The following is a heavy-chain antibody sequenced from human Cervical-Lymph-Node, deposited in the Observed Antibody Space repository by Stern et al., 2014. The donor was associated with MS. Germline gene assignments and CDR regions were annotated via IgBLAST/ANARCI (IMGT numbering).Heavy chain of an antibody. CDR1: GGTFNTNV. D-gene: IGHD6-6*01. CDR2: IIPIFGTA. Sequence: VQLVESGAEVKKPGSSVKVSCKASGGTFNTNVISWVRQAPGQGLEWMGGIIPIFGTALYAQKFQGRVTITANESTRAVSMELSSLRSEDTAVYYCARAAYSTSSYNYWGQGTLAIVSS. V-gene: IGHV1-69*01. J-gene: IGHJ4*02. CDR3: ARAAYSTSSYNY.